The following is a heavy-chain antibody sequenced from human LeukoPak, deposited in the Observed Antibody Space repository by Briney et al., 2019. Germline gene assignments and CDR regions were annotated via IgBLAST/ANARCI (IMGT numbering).Heavy chain of an antibody. D-gene: IGHD2-2*01. J-gene: IGHJ6*04. Sequence: GVLRLSCAASGFIFSSYWMSWVRQAPGKGLEWVANIKEDGSEKYYVDSVKGRFTISRDNAKNSLYLQTNSLRAEDTAVYYCARRALRYCSSTSCPAQYYGVDVWGKGTTVTVSS. CDR2: IKEDGSEK. CDR3: ARRALRYCSSTSCPAQYYGVDV. V-gene: IGHV3-7*03. CDR1: GFIFSSYW.